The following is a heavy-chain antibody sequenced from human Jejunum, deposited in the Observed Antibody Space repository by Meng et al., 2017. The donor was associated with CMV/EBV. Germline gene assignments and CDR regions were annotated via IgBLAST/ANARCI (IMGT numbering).Heavy chain of an antibody. CDR2: IKQDASEK. CDR1: GFTFSSYW. Sequence: SGFTFSSYWMSWVRQAPGKGLEWVADIKQDASEKGYVDSVKGRFTISRDNAKNSLYLQMDSLRVEDTAVYYCARGTSGGNSLGYWGQGTLVTVSS. CDR3: ARGTSGGNSLGY. J-gene: IGHJ4*02. V-gene: IGHV3-7*01. D-gene: IGHD2-15*01.